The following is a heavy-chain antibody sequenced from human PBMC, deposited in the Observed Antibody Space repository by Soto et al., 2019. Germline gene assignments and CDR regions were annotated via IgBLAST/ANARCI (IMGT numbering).Heavy chain of an antibody. Sequence: GGSLRLSCTASGFTFSIFGMHWVRQAPGKGPEWVAVISYDGSNKYYADFVRGRFTISRDNSKSTVYLQMNSLRAEDTAVYYCAKGSTRWLESLLDYWGQGTLVTVSS. CDR1: GFTFSIFG. CDR3: AKGSTRWLESLLDY. CDR2: ISYDGSNK. D-gene: IGHD5-12*01. V-gene: IGHV3-30*18. J-gene: IGHJ4*02.